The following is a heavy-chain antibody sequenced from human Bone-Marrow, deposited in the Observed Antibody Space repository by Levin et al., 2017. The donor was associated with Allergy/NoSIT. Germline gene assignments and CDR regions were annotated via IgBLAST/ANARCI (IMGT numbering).Heavy chain of an antibody. D-gene: IGHD3-16*01. CDR2: VSPSGNRL. CDR3: AKGGPYGLIYDDGYFDS. J-gene: IGHJ4*02. Sequence: LSLTCAASGFTFSNFDMNWVRQAPGKGLEWVSGVSPSGNRLFYADPVQGRFTISRDNSKNTLYLQMNGLRAEDTAVYHCAKGGPYGLIYDDGYFDSWGQGTVVTVSS. V-gene: IGHV3-23*01. CDR1: GFTFSNFD.